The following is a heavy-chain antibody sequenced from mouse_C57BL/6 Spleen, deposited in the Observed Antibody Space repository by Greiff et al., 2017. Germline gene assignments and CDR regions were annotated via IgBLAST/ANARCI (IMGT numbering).Heavy chain of an antibody. J-gene: IGHJ1*03. Sequence: VQLQQSGTVLARPGASVKMSCKTSGYTFTSYWMHWVKQRPGQGLEWIGAIYPGNSDTSYNQKFKGKAKLTAVTSASTAYMELSSLTNEDSAVYYCTRQVPYYGSSPTEYFDVWGTGTTVTVSS. CDR3: TRQVPYYGSSPTEYFDV. D-gene: IGHD1-1*01. CDR1: GYTFTSYW. V-gene: IGHV1-5*01. CDR2: IYPGNSDT.